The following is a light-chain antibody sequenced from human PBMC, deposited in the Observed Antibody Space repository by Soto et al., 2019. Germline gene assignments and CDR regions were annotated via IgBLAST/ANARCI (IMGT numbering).Light chain of an antibody. CDR1: QSVSSN. J-gene: IGKJ4*01. CDR2: GAS. Sequence: EIVMTQSPATLSVSPGERATLSCRASQSVSSNLACYQQKTGHAPRLLIYGASTRATGSPARFSGSGSVTEFTLTISGLQSEEFAVYYCQQYNNWPPLTFGGGTKVEIK. CDR3: QQYNNWPPLT. V-gene: IGKV3-15*01.